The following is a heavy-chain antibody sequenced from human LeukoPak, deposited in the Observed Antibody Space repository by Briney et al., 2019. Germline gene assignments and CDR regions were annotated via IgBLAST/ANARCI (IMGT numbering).Heavy chain of an antibody. V-gene: IGHV3-30-3*01. D-gene: IGHD3-22*01. Sequence: GGSLRLSCAASGFTFSSYAMHWVRQAPGKGLEWVAVISYDGSNKYYADSVKGRFTISRDNSKNTLYLQMNSLRAEDTAVYYCARDPVDYYDSSGYYFDYWSQGTLVTVSS. J-gene: IGHJ4*02. CDR2: ISYDGSNK. CDR3: ARDPVDYYDSSGYYFDY. CDR1: GFTFSSYA.